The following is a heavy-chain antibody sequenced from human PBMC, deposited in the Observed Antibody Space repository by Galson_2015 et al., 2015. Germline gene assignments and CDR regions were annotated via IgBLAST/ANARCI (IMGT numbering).Heavy chain of an antibody. V-gene: IGHV3-23*01. Sequence: GDTTYYADSVKGRFTISRDNSKSTLYLQMNSLRAEDTAVYYCAKGSGSSYYFDYWGQGTLVTVSS. CDR2: GDTT. D-gene: IGHD6-19*01. J-gene: IGHJ4*02. CDR3: AKGSGSSYYFDY.